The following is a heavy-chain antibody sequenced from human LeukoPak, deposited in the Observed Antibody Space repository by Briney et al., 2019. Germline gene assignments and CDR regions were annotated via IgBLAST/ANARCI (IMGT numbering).Heavy chain of an antibody. Sequence: PGGSLRLSCAVSGFIFSNYEMNWVRQAPGKGLEWVSYISSTGSDIYYADSVKGRFTITRDNAENSLYLQMNSLRAEDTAVYYCARDLPTGTYRAYFDNWGQGTLVTVSS. J-gene: IGHJ4*02. CDR1: GFIFSNYE. D-gene: IGHD1-26*01. V-gene: IGHV3-48*03. CDR3: ARDLPTGTYRAYFDN. CDR2: ISSTGSDI.